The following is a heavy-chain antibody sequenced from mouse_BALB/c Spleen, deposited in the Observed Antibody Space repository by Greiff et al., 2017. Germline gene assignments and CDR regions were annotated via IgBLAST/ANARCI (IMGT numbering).Heavy chain of an antibody. CDR3: AKEDRIRRAMDY. D-gene: IGHD2-12*01. Sequence: EVKLVESGGGLVQPGGSRKLSCAASGFTFRSFGMHWVRQAPEKGLEWVAYISSGSSTIYYADTVKGRFTISRDNPKNTLFLQMTSLRSEDTAMYYCAKEDRIRRAMDYWGQGTSVTVSS. CDR1: GFTFRSFG. J-gene: IGHJ4*01. V-gene: IGHV5-17*02. CDR2: ISSGSSTI.